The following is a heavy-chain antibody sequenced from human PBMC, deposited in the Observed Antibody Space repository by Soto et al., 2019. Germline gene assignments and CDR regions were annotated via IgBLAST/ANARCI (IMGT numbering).Heavy chain of an antibody. Sequence: QVQLVQSGAEVKKPGSSVKVSCKASGGTFSSYAISWVRQAPGQGLEWMGGIIPIFGTANYAQKFQGRVTINADDSTSTAYMELSSLRSEDTAVYYCASHYYDYVWGSYRLGHYYGMDVWGQGTTVTVSS. V-gene: IGHV1-69*01. CDR2: IIPIFGTA. D-gene: IGHD3-16*02. J-gene: IGHJ6*02. CDR3: ASHYYDYVWGSYRLGHYYGMDV. CDR1: GGTFSSYA.